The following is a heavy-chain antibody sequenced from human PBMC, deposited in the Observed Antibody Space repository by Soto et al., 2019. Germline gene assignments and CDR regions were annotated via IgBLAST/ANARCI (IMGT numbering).Heavy chain of an antibody. V-gene: IGHV1-69*01. J-gene: IGHJ1*01. CDR2: TIPILGIT. Sequence: QAQLMQSGAEVKKPGSSVKVSCKASGGTFSGYAISWVRQAPGQGLEWMGGTIPILGITNYAQKFQGRITIAADESTGTVYMDLRSLRSEDTAVYYCARDPRSITGTTSSEDFQHWGQGTLVSVSS. CDR1: GGTFSGYA. CDR3: ARDPRSITGTTSSEDFQH. D-gene: IGHD1-20*01.